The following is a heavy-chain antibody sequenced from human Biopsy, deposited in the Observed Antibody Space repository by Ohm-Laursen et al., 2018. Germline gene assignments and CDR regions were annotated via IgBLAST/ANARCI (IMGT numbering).Heavy chain of an antibody. CDR1: GYTFTGYP. CDR2: INATTGDT. V-gene: IGHV1-2*02. J-gene: IGHJ5*02. D-gene: IGHD3-22*01. CDR3: TRGGYYYDSLAYYYWFDP. Sequence: SVKVSCKASGYTFTGYPVHCVRQAPGQGLEWMVWINATTGDTNYAQKFQGRVTMTRDTSISTAYVDLSSLRSDDTAVYYCTRGGYYYDSLAYYYWFDPWGQGTLVTVSS.